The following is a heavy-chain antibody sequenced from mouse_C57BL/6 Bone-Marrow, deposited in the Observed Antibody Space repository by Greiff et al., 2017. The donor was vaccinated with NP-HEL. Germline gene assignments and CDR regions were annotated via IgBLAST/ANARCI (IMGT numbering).Heavy chain of an antibody. V-gene: IGHV5-6*02. CDR2: ISSGGSYT. Sequence: EVRRGEDGGDLVKPGGSLKLSCAASGFTFSSYGMSWVRQTPDKRLEWVATISSGGSYTYYPDSVKGRFTISRDNAKNTLYLQMSSLKSEDTAMYYCARRGVWNFGYWGQGTTLTVSS. CDR1: GFTFSSYG. J-gene: IGHJ2*01. CDR3: ARRGVWNFGY.